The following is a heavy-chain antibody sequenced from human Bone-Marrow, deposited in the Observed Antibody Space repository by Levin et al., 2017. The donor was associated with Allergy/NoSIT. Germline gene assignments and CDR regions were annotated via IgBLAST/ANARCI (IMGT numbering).Heavy chain of an antibody. D-gene: IGHD3-9*01. CDR1: GFTFSSYD. CDR2: IGTAGDT. V-gene: IGHV3-13*01. Sequence: GESLKISCAASGFTFSSYDMHWVRQATGKGLEWVSAIGTAGDTYYPGSVKGRFTISRENAKNSLYLQMNSLRAGDTAVYYCARANPGSDILTGYYTSLGAFDIWGQGTMVTVSS. CDR3: ARANPGSDILTGYYTSLGAFDI. J-gene: IGHJ3*02.